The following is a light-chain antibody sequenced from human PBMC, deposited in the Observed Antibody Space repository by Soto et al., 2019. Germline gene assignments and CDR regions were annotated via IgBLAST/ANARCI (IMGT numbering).Light chain of an antibody. Sequence: QSVLTQPRSVSGSPGQSVTISCTGTSSDVGAYNYVSWYQQHPGKAPKLMTYDVSKRPSGVPDRFSGSKSGNTASLTISGLQAEDEADYYCCSYADNYSYVFGTGTKVNVL. J-gene: IGLJ1*01. V-gene: IGLV2-11*01. CDR2: DVS. CDR1: SSDVGAYNY. CDR3: CSYADNYSYV.